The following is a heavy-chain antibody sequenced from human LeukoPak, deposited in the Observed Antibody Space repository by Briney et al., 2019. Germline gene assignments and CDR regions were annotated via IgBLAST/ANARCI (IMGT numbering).Heavy chain of an antibody. Sequence: GASVKVSCKASGYTFTSYWIQWVRQAPGQGLEWMGLINPDGGSTAYAHRFQGRVTMTRDTSTSTAYMDLSSLRSEDTAVYHCARAPRNSSTMLDFWGQGTLVTISS. D-gene: IGHD6-13*01. CDR1: GYTFTSYW. J-gene: IGHJ4*02. CDR3: ARAPRNSSTMLDF. CDR2: INPDGGST. V-gene: IGHV1-46*01.